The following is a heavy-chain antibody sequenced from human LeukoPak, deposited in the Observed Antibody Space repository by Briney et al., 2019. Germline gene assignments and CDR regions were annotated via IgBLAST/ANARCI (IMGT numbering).Heavy chain of an antibody. Sequence: ASVKVSCKASSYSFNRYGISWVRQAPGQGLEWMGWISGYNGNTNYAQKLQGRVTMTTDTSTSTAYMELRSLRSDDTAVYYCALLRDYGSGSYDFDYWGQGTLVTVSS. CDR2: ISGYNGNT. V-gene: IGHV1-18*01. J-gene: IGHJ4*02. D-gene: IGHD3-10*01. CDR1: SYSFNRYG. CDR3: ALLRDYGSGSYDFDY.